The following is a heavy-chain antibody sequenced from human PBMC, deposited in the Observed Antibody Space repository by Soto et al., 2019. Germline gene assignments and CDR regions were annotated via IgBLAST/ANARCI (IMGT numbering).Heavy chain of an antibody. J-gene: IGHJ4*02. CDR2: INAGNGNT. D-gene: IGHD6-19*01. V-gene: IGHV1-3*01. CDR1: GYTFTSYA. Sequence: QVQLVQSGAEVKKPGASVKVSCKASGYTFTSYAIHWVRQAPGQRPEWMGWINAGNGNTKYSQKFQGRVTITRDTSASTAYMELSSLRSEDTAVYYCARVGHGYSSGWSDYWGQRTLVTVSS. CDR3: ARVGHGYSSGWSDY.